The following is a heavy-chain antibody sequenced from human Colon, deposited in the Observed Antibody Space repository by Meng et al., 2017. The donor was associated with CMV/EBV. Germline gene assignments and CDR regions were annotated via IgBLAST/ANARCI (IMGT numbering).Heavy chain of an antibody. CDR1: GGSISTYY. CDR2: ISTNRNT. V-gene: IGHV4-4*07. D-gene: IGHD5-12*01. Sequence: HVELERSGPGLVKPSETLSLTCTVSGGSISTYYWSWIRQPAGEGLEWLGRISTNRNTDYNPSLNSRATIWLDTSNNQFSLKLTSVTAADTAVYYCVRGGYSGTQTGGVQEYWGQGTLVTVSS. CDR3: VRGGYSGTQTGGVQEY. J-gene: IGHJ4*02.